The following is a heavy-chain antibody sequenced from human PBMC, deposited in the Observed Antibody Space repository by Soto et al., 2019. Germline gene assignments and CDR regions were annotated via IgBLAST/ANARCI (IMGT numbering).Heavy chain of an antibody. CDR3: ARDRYYGSGSYYGSFDY. CDR2: ISAYNGNT. CDR1: GYTFTSYG. J-gene: IGHJ4*02. D-gene: IGHD3-10*01. V-gene: IGHV1-18*01. Sequence: GASVKVSCKASGYTFTSYGISWVRQAPGQGLEWMGWISAYNGNTNYAQKLQGRVTMTTDTSTSTAYMELRSLRSDDTAVYYCARDRYYGSGSYYGSFDYWGQGTLVTVSS.